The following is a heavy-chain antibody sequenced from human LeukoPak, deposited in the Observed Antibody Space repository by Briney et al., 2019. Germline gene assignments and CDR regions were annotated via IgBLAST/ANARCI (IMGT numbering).Heavy chain of an antibody. CDR1: GLTVSSSA. CDR2: ISLDGTIT. V-gene: IGHV3-30*18. CDR3: AKDLYLRDFWSGYFDY. D-gene: IGHD3-3*01. J-gene: IGHJ4*02. Sequence: GGSLRLSCAASGLTVSSSAIHWVRQAPGKGLEWVAVISLDGTITYYVDSVRGRFFISRDTSRNLLYLQMNSLRAEDTAVFYCAKDLYLRDFWSGYFDYWGQGIPVTVSS.